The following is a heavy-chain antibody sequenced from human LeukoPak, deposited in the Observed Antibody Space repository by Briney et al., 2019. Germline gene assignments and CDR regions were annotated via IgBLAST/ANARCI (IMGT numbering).Heavy chain of an antibody. CDR2: IIPIFGTA. CDR3: ASPPPYYYDSSGYYLSY. CDR1: GGTFSSYA. D-gene: IGHD3-22*01. V-gene: IGHV1-69*05. Sequence: GASVKVSCKASGGTFSSYAISWVRQAPGQGLEWMGRIIPIFGTANYAQKFQGRVTITTDESTSTAYMELSSLRSEDTAVYYCASPPPYYYDSSGYYLSYWGQGTLVTVSS. J-gene: IGHJ4*02.